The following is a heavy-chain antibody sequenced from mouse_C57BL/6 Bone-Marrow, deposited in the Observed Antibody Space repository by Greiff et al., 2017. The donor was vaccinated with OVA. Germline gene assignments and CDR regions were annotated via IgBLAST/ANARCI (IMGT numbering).Heavy chain of an antibody. CDR1: GYTFTRYW. J-gene: IGHJ3*01. V-gene: IGHV1-55*01. Sequence: QVHVKQPGAELVKPGASVKMSCKASGYTFTRYWITWVKQRPGQGLEWIGDIYPGSGSTNYNEKFKSKATLTVDTTSSTAYMQLSSLTSEDSAVYYCARWALFAYWGQGTLVTVSA. CDR3: ARWALFAY. CDR2: IYPGSGST.